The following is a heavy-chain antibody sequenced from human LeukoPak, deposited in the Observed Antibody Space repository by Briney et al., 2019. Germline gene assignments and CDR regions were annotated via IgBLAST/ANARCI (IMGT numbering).Heavy chain of an antibody. J-gene: IGHJ4*02. CDR2: TRYDGSNK. D-gene: IGHD3-16*02. CDR1: GFSISRYG. Sequence: GGSLRVPCAGSGFSISRYGMHWVRQPPGKGLEWVAFTRYDGSNKYFADSVKGRFTISRDNSKSTLYLQMQSLRLEDSAIYYCAKDLFGDYVWGTYRAIDTWGQGTLVTVSP. V-gene: IGHV3-30*02. CDR3: AKDLFGDYVWGTYRAIDT.